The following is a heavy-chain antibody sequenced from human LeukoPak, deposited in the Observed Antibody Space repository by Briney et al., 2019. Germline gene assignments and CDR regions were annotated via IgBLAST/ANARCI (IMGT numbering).Heavy chain of an antibody. Sequence: GGSLRLSCAASGFTFTNFGMSWVRQAPGKGLEWASSIGSSGGSTYNADSLKGRISISRDNSKNTLYLEMNSLRAEDTAVYYCAKDRLRYCTGGNCYSPFDYWGQGTLVTVSS. V-gene: IGHV3-23*01. CDR2: IGSSGGST. J-gene: IGHJ4*01. CDR3: AKDRLRYCTGGNCYSPFDY. CDR1: GFTFTNFG. D-gene: IGHD2-15*01.